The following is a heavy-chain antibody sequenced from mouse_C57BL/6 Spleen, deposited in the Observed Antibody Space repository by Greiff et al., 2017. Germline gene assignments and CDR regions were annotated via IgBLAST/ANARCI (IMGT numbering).Heavy chain of an antibody. J-gene: IGHJ4*01. D-gene: IGHD2-3*01. CDR3: TRRWLPLAMDY. V-gene: IGHV5-9-1*02. CDR1: GFTFSSYA. Sequence: EVHLVESGEGLVKPGGSLKLSCAASGFTFSSYAMSWVRQTPEKRLEWVAYISSGGDYIYYADTVKGRFTISRDNARNTLYLQMSSLKSEDTAMYYCTRRWLPLAMDYWGQGTSVTVSS. CDR2: ISSGGDYI.